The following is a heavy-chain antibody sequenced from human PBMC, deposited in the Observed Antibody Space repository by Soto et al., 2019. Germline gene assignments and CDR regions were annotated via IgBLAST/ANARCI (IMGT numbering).Heavy chain of an antibody. V-gene: IGHV1-69*13. CDR1: VGAFSSYA. Sequence: PAKVSCKASVGAFSSYAISCVRQAPVQGLEWMGGIIPIFGTANYAQKFQGRVTITADESTSTAYMELSSLRSEDTAVYYCASLGITIAATGNFDYWGQGTLVTVSS. CDR2: IIPIFGTA. CDR3: ASLGITIAATGNFDY. D-gene: IGHD6-13*01. J-gene: IGHJ4*02.